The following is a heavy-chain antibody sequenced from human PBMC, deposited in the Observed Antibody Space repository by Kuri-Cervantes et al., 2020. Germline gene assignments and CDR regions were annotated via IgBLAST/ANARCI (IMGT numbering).Heavy chain of an antibody. V-gene: IGHV3-30-3*01. Sequence: GESLKISCAASGFTLSNHAMNWVRQAAGKGLEWVALILFDGSNKYYVDSVKGRFTISRDNAKNSLYLQMNSLRAEDTAVYYCARDSSPSDYWGQGTLVTVSS. CDR1: GFTLSNHA. CDR3: ARDSSPSDY. CDR2: ILFDGSNK. J-gene: IGHJ4*02.